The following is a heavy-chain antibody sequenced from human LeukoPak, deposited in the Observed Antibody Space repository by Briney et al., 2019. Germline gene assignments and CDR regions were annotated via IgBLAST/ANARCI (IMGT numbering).Heavy chain of an antibody. V-gene: IGHV1-69*01. D-gene: IGHD2-15*01. J-gene: IGHJ4*02. CDR2: IIPIFGTA. CDR1: GGTFSSYA. Sequence: ASVKVSCKASGGTFSSYAISWVRQAPGQGLEWMGGIIPIFGTANYAQEFQGRVTITADESTSTAYMELSSLRSEDTAAYYCARGTPGDLGYCSGGSCFSFDYWGQGTLVTVSS. CDR3: ARGTPGDLGYCSGGSCFSFDY.